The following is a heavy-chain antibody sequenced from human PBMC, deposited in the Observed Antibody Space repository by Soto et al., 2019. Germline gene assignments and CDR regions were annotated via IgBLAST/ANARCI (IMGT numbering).Heavy chain of an antibody. D-gene: IGHD1-26*01. Sequence: PGGSLRLSRAASGFTFSSYWMSWVRPAQGKGLEWVANIKSDGSEKYYVDSVKGRFTISRDNAKNLLYLQMNSLRAEDTAVYYCARTLKKGWELLINGYGGQGILVTVAS. J-gene: IGHJ4*02. V-gene: IGHV3-7*01. CDR1: GFTFSSYW. CDR3: ARTLKKGWELLINGY. CDR2: IKSDGSEK.